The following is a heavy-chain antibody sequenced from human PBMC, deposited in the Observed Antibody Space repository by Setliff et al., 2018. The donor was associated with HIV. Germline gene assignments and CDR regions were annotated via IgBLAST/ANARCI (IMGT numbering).Heavy chain of an antibody. CDR1: GGSISSGGYY. J-gene: IGHJ5*02. Sequence: PSETLSLTCTVSGGSISSGGYYWSWIRQHPGKGLEWIGYIYYSGSTYYNPSLKSRVTMSVDTSKHQFSLKLSSVTAADTAVYYCARGDYRIIAAAGSGWFDPWGQGTLVTVSS. D-gene: IGHD6-13*01. CDR2: IYYSGST. CDR3: ARGDYRIIAAAGSGWFDP. V-gene: IGHV4-31*03.